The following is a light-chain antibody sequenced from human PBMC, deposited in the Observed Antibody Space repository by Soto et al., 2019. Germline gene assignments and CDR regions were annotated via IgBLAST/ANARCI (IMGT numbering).Light chain of an antibody. J-gene: IGKJ1*01. Sequence: DFRITKSPSTLFPSGGDRVTIPCRASQSFSSCLAWYQQKPGKAPDLLIYRASTLKTGIPSRFSGSGSGTEFTLTISNLQPDDFATYYCQQYDRASWTFGPGTKVEIK. V-gene: IGKV1-5*03. CDR1: QSFSSC. CDR3: QQYDRASWT. CDR2: RAS.